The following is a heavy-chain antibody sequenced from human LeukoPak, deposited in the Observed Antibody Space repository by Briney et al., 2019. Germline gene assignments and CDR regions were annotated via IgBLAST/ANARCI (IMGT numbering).Heavy chain of an antibody. Sequence: SETLSLTCTVSGGSISSYYWSWIRQPPGKGLEWIGYIYYSGSTNYNPSLKSRVTMSVDTSKNQFSLKLSSVTAADTAVYYCARGRYYYDSSGYSLAFDIWGQGTMVTVSS. D-gene: IGHD3-22*01. CDR3: ARGRYYYDSSGYSLAFDI. CDR2: IYYSGST. V-gene: IGHV4-59*12. J-gene: IGHJ3*02. CDR1: GGSISSYY.